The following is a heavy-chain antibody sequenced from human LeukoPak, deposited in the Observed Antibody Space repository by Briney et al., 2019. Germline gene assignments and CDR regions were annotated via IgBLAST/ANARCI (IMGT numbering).Heavy chain of an antibody. CDR3: ARQAYYSPSGSWTGFDF. V-gene: IGHV4-4*09. CDR1: GDSFGGYY. J-gene: IGHJ4*02. D-gene: IGHD3-10*01. CDR2: IHTSGGT. Sequence: PSETLSLTCTVSGDSFGGYYWTWIRQPPGKGLEWIGYIHTSGGTNYNPSLKSRVTMSVDTSKNQFSLKLTSVTAADTAVYFCARQAYYSPSGSWTGFDFWGQGTLASVSS.